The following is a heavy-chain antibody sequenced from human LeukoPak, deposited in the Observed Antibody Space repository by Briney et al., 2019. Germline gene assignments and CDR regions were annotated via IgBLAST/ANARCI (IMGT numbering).Heavy chain of an antibody. CDR2: ISSSSSYI. D-gene: IGHD3-9*01. J-gene: IGHJ6*02. CDR3: AREETYYDILTGYYLGVYGMDV. Sequence: GGSLRLSCAASGFTFSSYSMNWVRQAPGKGLGWVSSISSSSSYIYYADSVKGRFTISRDNAKNSLYLQMNSLRAEDTAVYYCAREETYYDILTGYYLGVYGMDVWGQGTTVTVSS. CDR1: GFTFSSYS. V-gene: IGHV3-21*01.